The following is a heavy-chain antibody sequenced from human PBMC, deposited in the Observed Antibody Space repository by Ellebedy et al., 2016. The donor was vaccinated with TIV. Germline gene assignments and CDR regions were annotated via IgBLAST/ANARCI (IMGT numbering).Heavy chain of an antibody. CDR3: ARQGTHCDGGSCFPPNF. Sequence: MPSETLSLTCTVSGGSISGSNYRWGWIRQAPGRGPEWIGTTHYSGSTFYKPSLRSRVSISVDTSKNQFFLKVRSVTVADTAVYSCARQGTHCDGGSCFPPNFWGQGTLVTVSA. CDR2: THYSGST. J-gene: IGHJ4*02. V-gene: IGHV4-39*01. D-gene: IGHD2-15*01. CDR1: GGSISGSNYR.